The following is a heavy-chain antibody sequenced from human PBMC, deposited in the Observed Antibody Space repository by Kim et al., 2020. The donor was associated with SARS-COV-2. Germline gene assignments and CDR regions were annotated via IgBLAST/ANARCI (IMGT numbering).Heavy chain of an antibody. J-gene: IGHJ6*02. CDR3: ARDNWSDV. CDR1: GFTFSGYT. V-gene: IGHV3-23*01. D-gene: IGHD1-20*01. CDR2: IGASGYTI. Sequence: GGSLRLSCSASGFTFSGYTMSWVRQAPGKGLEWVSSIGASGYTIKYADSVKGRFTISRDNAKNTLYLQMNSLRDDDTAVYYCARDNWSDVWGPGTTVTVSS.